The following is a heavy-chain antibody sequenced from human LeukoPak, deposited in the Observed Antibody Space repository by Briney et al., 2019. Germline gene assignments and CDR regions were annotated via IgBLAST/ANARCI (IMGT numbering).Heavy chain of an antibody. CDR2: IYSGGSI. J-gene: IGHJ5*02. CDR3: ARERQYCSGGSCYSNWFDP. CDR1: GFTVSSNY. D-gene: IGHD2-15*01. V-gene: IGHV3-53*04. Sequence: PGGSLRHSCAPSGFTVSSNYMSWVRQAPGKGLEWVSVIYSGGSIYYADSVKGRFTISRHNSKNTLYLQMNSLRAEDTAVYYCARERQYCSGGSCYSNWFDPWGQGTLVTVSS.